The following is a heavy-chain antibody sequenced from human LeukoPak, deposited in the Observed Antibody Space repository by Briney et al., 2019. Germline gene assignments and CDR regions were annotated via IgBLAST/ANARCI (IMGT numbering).Heavy chain of an antibody. Sequence: ASVKVSCKASGYTFTRYAMNWVRQAPGQGLEWVGWINTKTGNPTYAQAFTGRFVFSLDTSVTTAYLQISSLKDEDTAVYYCARSGFWTGHPAFDIWGQGTMVTVSS. CDR3: ARSGFWTGHPAFDI. CDR1: GYTFTRYA. V-gene: IGHV7-4-1*02. CDR2: INTKTGNP. J-gene: IGHJ3*02. D-gene: IGHD3/OR15-3a*01.